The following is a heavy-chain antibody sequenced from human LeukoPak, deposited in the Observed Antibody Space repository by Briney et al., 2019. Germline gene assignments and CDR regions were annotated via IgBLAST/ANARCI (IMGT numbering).Heavy chain of an antibody. CDR1: GGSIRSYY. CDR3: ARLSRKYDFYYYYMDV. V-gene: IGHV4-4*09. J-gene: IGHJ6*03. Sequence: PSETLSLTYTVSGGSIRSYYWNWIRQPPGKALEWIGYIYSSGSTNYNPSLKSRVTISVDTSKNQISLKLSSVTAADTAVYYCARLSRKYDFYYYYMDVWGTGTTVTVSS. D-gene: IGHD2-2*01. CDR2: IYSSGST.